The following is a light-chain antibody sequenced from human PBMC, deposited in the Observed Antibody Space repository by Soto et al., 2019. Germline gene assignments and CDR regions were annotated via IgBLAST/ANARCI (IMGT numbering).Light chain of an antibody. V-gene: IGLV2-14*03. CDR3: VSYTSSTTYV. Sequence: QSVLTQPASVSDSPGQSITISCTGTSSDVGGSNFVSWYQQHPGKPPKLIIYDVANRPSGVSNRFSGSKSGSTASLIISRLQTEDEADYYCVSYTSSTTYVFRTGTTVTVL. CDR2: DVA. CDR1: SSDVGGSNF. J-gene: IGLJ1*01.